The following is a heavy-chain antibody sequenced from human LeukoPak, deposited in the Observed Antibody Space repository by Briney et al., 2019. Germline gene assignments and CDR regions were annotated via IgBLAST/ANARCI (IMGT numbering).Heavy chain of an antibody. D-gene: IGHD6-19*01. CDR3: TRGGGWFPDY. CDR1: GFALSSYW. Sequence: PGGSRRLSCVASGFALSSYWMSWVRQAPGKGLEWVANIKQDGSKQYYVDSVKGRFTISRDNAKNSLYLQINSLRAEDTAVYYCTRGGGWFPDYWGQGTLVTVSS. CDR2: IKQDGSKQ. V-gene: IGHV3-7*04. J-gene: IGHJ4*02.